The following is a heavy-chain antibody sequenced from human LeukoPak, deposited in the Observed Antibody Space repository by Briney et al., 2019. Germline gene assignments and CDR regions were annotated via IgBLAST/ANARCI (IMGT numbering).Heavy chain of an antibody. J-gene: IGHJ4*02. V-gene: IGHV4-59*08. CDR2: IYYSGST. Sequence: SETLSLTCAVSGASISYYYWSWIRQSPGKGLEWIGNIYYSGSTNYNPSPKSRVTIPVDTSKNQFSLKLSSVTAADTAVYYCARQGYDILSRSPGFDYWGQGTLVTVSS. CDR1: GASISYYY. D-gene: IGHD3-9*01. CDR3: ARQGYDILSRSPGFDY.